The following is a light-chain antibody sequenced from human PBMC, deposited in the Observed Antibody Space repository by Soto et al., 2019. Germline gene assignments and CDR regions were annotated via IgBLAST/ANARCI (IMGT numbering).Light chain of an antibody. Sequence: QSVLTQPPSASGTPGQRVSISCSGSSSNIGSNAVHWYQQFPGTATSLLIYIDNHRPSAVPDRFSGSKSGTSASLVLSGFQPEAEDEYYCSAWNDRPYLWVFGGGTKLTVL. CDR3: SAWNDRPYLWV. V-gene: IGLV1-44*01. J-gene: IGLJ3*02. CDR1: SSNIGSNA. CDR2: IDN.